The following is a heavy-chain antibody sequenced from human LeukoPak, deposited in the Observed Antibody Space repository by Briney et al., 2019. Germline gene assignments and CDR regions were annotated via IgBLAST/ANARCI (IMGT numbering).Heavy chain of an antibody. J-gene: IGHJ4*02. D-gene: IGHD3-3*01. CDR1: GGSFRGHF. CDR2: INHNGNT. Sequence: SETLSLTCAVYGGSFRGHFCSWIRQPPGKGLEWIGEINHNGNTNYNPSLKSRVTMSVDTSKIQFSLKLSSVTAADTAVYFCARQGITIFGVVTSIDYWGQGTLVTVSS. V-gene: IGHV4-34*01. CDR3: ARQGITIFGVVTSIDY.